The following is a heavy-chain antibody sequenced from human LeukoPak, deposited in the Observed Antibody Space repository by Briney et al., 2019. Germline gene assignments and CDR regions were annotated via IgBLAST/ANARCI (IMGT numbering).Heavy chain of an antibody. J-gene: IGHJ4*02. V-gene: IGHV3-9*03. CDR3: AKEPWAVLRYFDWLLYMDY. CDR1: GFTFDDYA. CDR2: ISWNSGSI. D-gene: IGHD3-9*01. Sequence: GGFLTLSCAASGFTFDDYAMHWVRQAPGKGLEWVSGISWNSGSIDYADSVKGRFTISRDNAKNSLYLQMNSLRAEDMALYYCAKEPWAVLRYFDWLLYMDYWGQGTLVTVSS.